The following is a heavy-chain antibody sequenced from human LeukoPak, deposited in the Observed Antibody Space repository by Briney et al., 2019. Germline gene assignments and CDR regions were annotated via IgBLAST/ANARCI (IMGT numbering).Heavy chain of an antibody. Sequence: GGSLRLSCAASGFTFSSYGMHWVRQAPGKGLEWVAFIRYDGSNKYYADSVKGRFTISRDNSKNTLYLQMNSLRAEDTAVYYCAKGTTVTDGYYFDYWGQGTLVTVSS. J-gene: IGHJ4*02. CDR1: GFTFSSYG. D-gene: IGHD4-17*01. V-gene: IGHV3-30*02. CDR3: AKGTTVTDGYYFDY. CDR2: IRYDGSNK.